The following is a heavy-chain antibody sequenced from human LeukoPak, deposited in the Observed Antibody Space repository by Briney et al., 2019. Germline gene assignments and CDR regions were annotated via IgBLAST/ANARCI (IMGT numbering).Heavy chain of an antibody. V-gene: IGHV3-48*01. J-gene: IGHJ4*02. CDR2: ISSSSSTI. D-gene: IGHD6-19*01. Sequence: PGGSLRLSCAASGFTFSSYSMNWVRQAPGKGLEWVSYISSSSSTIYYADSVKGRFTISRDNSKNTLYLRMNSLRAEDTAVYYCAKVRGQYDSSGSFDYWGQGTLVTVSS. CDR1: GFTFSSYS. CDR3: AKVRGQYDSSGSFDY.